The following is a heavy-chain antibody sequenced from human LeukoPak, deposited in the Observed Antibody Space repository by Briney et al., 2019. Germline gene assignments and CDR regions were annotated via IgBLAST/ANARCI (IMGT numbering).Heavy chain of an antibody. V-gene: IGHV4-39*07. CDR3: ARGFCTDGVCYTFDP. CDR1: SGSISSGNYY. J-gene: IGHJ5*02. CDR2: TNHSGST. D-gene: IGHD2-8*01. Sequence: PSETLSLTCTVSSGSISSGNYYWSWIRQPPGKGLEWIGETNHSGSTNYNPSLKSRVTISVDTSKNQISLRLSSVTAADTAVYYCARGFCTDGVCYTFDPWGQGTLVTVSS.